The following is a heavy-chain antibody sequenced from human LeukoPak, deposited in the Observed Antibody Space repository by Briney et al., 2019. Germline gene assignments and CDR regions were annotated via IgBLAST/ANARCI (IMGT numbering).Heavy chain of an antibody. J-gene: IGHJ4*02. Sequence: GRSLRLSCAASGFTSSSYAMHWVRQAPGKGLEWVAVISYDGSNKYYADSVKGRFTISRDNSKNTLYLQMNSLRAEDTAVYYCARSYDSSGYEFDYWGQGTLVTVSS. CDR2: ISYDGSNK. CDR1: GFTSSSYA. D-gene: IGHD3-22*01. CDR3: ARSYDSSGYEFDY. V-gene: IGHV3-30-3*01.